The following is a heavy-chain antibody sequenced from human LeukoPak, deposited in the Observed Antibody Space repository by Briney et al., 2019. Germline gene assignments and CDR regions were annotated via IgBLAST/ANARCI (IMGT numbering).Heavy chain of an antibody. J-gene: IGHJ6*03. CDR2: IYYSGST. CDR3: ARVPETTSYYYYYYMDV. D-gene: IGHD1-7*01. Sequence: SETLSLTCTVAGGSISSHYWSWVRQPPGKGLEWVGYIYYSGSTNYNPSLKSRVTISVDTSKNQFSLTLTSVTAADTAVYYCARVPETTSYYYYYYMDVWGKGTTVTVSS. V-gene: IGHV4-59*11. CDR1: GGSISSHY.